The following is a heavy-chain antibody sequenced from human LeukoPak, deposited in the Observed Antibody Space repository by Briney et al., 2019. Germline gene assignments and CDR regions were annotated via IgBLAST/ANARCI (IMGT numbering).Heavy chain of an antibody. J-gene: IGHJ4*02. V-gene: IGHV3-9*01. D-gene: IGHD6-19*01. Sequence: GRSLRLSCAASGFTFDDYAMHWVRQAPGKGLEWVSGISWNSCSIGYADSVKGRFTISRDNAKNSLYLQMNSLRAEDTALYYCAKDSFYSSGWLFDYWGQGTLVTVSS. CDR3: AKDSFYSSGWLFDY. CDR1: GFTFDDYA. CDR2: ISWNSCSI.